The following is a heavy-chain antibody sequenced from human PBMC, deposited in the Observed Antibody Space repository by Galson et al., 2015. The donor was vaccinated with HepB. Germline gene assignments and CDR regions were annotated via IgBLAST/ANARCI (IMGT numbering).Heavy chain of an antibody. J-gene: IGHJ4*02. V-gene: IGHV6-1*01. D-gene: IGHD1-26*01. CDR3: ARGPGALNY. CDR2: TYYRSKWYS. Sequence: CAISGDSVSSNSAAWNWIRQSPSRGLEWLGRTYYRSKWYSYYAVSVKGRITISPDTSKNRFSLQLNSVTPEDTAIYYCARGPGALNYWGQGTLVTVSS. CDR1: GDSVSSNSAA.